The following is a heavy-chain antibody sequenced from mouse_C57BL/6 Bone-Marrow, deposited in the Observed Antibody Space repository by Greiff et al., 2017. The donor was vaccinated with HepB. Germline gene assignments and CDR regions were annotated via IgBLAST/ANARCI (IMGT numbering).Heavy chain of an antibody. CDR3: ARDKDYYGSSPQYFDV. D-gene: IGHD1-1*01. V-gene: IGHV5-12*01. J-gene: IGHJ1*03. CDR2: ISNGGGST. Sequence: EVKLVESGGGLVQPGGSLKLSCAASGFTFSDYYMYWVRQTPEKRLEWVAYISNGGGSTYYPDTVKGRFTISRDNAKNTLYLQMSRLKSEDTAMYYCARDKDYYGSSPQYFDVWGTGTTVTVSS. CDR1: GFTFSDYY.